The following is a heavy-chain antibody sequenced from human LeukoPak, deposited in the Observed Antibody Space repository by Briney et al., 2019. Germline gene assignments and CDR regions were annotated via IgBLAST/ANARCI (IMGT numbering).Heavy chain of an antibody. CDR2: INAGNGNT. CDR3: ARDPGDSSGYYPEGFYYFDY. Sequence: ASVKVSCKASENTFTNYYMHWVRQAPGQRLEWMGWINAGNGNTKYSQKFQGRVTITRDTSASTAYMELSSLRSEDTAVYYCARDPGDSSGYYPEGFYYFDYWGQGTLVTVSS. V-gene: IGHV1-3*01. J-gene: IGHJ4*02. CDR1: ENTFTNYY. D-gene: IGHD3-22*01.